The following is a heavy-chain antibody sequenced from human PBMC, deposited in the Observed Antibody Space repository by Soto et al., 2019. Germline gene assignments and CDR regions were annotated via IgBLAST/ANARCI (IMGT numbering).Heavy chain of an antibody. Sequence: EVHLIESGGGWVQPGTSLRVSCAASGFTFHEYAMHWVRQAPGKGLEWVSGISSDGDTIAYADSVQGRFTVFRDNAKNSLYLQINSLRAEATALYYCTKGGYDLIYFFGMAVWGQGTTVTASS. J-gene: IGHJ6*02. CDR1: GFTFHEYA. CDR3: TKGGYDLIYFFGMAV. V-gene: IGHV3-9*01. CDR2: ISSDGDTI. D-gene: IGHD5-12*01.